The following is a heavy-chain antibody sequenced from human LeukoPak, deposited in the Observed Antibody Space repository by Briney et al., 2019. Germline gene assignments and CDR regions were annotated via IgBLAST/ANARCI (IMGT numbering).Heavy chain of an antibody. CDR2: INHNGNVN. CDR3: ARERSGSYGQFDI. D-gene: IGHD1-26*01. J-gene: IGHJ4*02. Sequence: GGSLRLSCAASGFTFSSYWMNWARQAPGKGLEWVASINHNGNVNYYVDSVKGRFTISRDNAKNSLYLLMSNLRAEDTAVYYCARERSGSYGQFDIWGQGTLVTVSS. CDR1: GFTFSSYW. V-gene: IGHV3-7*03.